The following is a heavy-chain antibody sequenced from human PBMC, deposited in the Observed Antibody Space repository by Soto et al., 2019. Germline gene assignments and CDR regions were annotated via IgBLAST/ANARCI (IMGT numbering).Heavy chain of an antibody. J-gene: IGHJ3*02. V-gene: IGHV4-34*01. CDR2: INHSGST. CDR3: ARGTGTLVEWRQQGWAFDI. Sequence: SETLSLTCAVYGGSFSGYYWSWIRQPPGKGLEWIGEINHSGSTNYNPSLKSRVTISVDTSKNQFSLKLSSVTAADTAVYYCARGTGTLVEWRQQGWAFDIWGQGTMVTVSS. CDR1: GGSFSGYY. D-gene: IGHD3-3*01.